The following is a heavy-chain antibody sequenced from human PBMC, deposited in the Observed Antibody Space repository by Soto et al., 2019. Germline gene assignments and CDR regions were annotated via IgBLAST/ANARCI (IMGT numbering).Heavy chain of an antibody. CDR1: GGSINNNNYY. Sequence: PSETLSLTCTVSGGSINNNNYYWAWIRQPPGKGLSWIASIYYDGSTYYNSSLKSRVTISRDTSKNHFSLRLTSMTAADTAVYYCATVLVGATRHPDSDSWGQGILVTVSS. J-gene: IGHJ4*02. V-gene: IGHV4-39*02. CDR2: IYYDGST. D-gene: IGHD2-15*01. CDR3: ATVLVGATRHPDSDS.